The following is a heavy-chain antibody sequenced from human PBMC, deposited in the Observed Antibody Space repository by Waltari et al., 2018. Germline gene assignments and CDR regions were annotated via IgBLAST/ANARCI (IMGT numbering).Heavy chain of an antibody. J-gene: IGHJ4*02. V-gene: IGHV3-33*01. CDR3: ARDDYYGSGSSLDY. CDR2: IWYDGSNK. CDR1: GFTFSSYG. D-gene: IGHD3-10*01. Sequence: QVQLVESGGGVVQPGRSLRLSCAASGFTFSSYGMHWVRQAPGKGLGWVAVIWYDGSNKYYADSVKGRFTISRDNSKNTLYLQMNSLRAEDTAVYYCARDDYYGSGSSLDYWGQGTLVTVSS.